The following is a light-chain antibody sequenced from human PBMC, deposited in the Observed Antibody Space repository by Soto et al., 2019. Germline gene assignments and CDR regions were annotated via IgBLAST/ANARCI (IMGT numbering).Light chain of an antibody. V-gene: IGLV2-14*01. CDR3: SSYTSSGTLEV. J-gene: IGLJ1*01. Sequence: QSALTQPASVSGSPGQSITISCTGTRSDVGGYNFVSWYQQFPGKAPKLMIYEVRNRPSGISNRFSGSKSGNTASLTISGLQAEDEAEYYCSSYTSSGTLEVFGTGTKLTVL. CDR2: EVR. CDR1: RSDVGGYNF.